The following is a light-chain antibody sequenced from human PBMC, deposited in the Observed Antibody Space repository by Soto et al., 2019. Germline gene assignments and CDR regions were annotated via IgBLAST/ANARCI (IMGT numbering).Light chain of an antibody. Sequence: EIVLTQSPATLSLSPGERATLSCRASQSFSSYLAWYQQKPGQAHRLLIYDASNRATGIPARFSGSGSGTDFTLTISSLEPEDFAVYYCQQRSNWPFLTFGGETKVEIK. CDR3: QQRSNWPFLT. V-gene: IGKV3-11*01. CDR1: QSFSSY. CDR2: DAS. J-gene: IGKJ4*01.